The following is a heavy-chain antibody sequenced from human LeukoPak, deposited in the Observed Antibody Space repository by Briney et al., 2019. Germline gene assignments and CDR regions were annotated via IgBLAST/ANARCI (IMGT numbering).Heavy chain of an antibody. D-gene: IGHD3-22*01. CDR3: TTDWAPPISRNSSGLIRDYFDY. V-gene: IGHV3-72*01. CDR1: GFTFSDHY. CDR2: TRNKPHKYTT. Sequence: GGSLRLSCAASGFTFSDHYMDWVRQAPGKGLEWVGRTRNKPHKYTTEYAASVKGRFIVSRDDSKNTLYLQMNSLKTEDTAAYYCTTDWAPPISRNSSGLIRDYFDYWGQGTLVTVSS. J-gene: IGHJ4*02.